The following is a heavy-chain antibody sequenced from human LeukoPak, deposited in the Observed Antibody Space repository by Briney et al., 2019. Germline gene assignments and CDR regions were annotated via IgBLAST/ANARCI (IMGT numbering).Heavy chain of an antibody. D-gene: IGHD3-22*01. J-gene: IGHJ4*02. Sequence: SETLSLTCTVSGGSISSSSYYWGWIRQPPGKGLEWIGSISYSGSTYYNPSLKSRVTISVDTSKNQFSLKLSSVTAADTAVYYCARETYYYVSSGYYSPPDYWGQGTLVTVSS. V-gene: IGHV4-39*02. CDR1: GGSISSSSYY. CDR2: ISYSGST. CDR3: ARETYYYVSSGYYSPPDY.